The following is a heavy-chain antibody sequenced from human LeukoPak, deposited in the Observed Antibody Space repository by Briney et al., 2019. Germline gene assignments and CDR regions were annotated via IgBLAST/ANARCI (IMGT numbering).Heavy chain of an antibody. D-gene: IGHD1-14*01. V-gene: IGHV3-33*01. J-gene: IGHJ3*02. CDR1: GFTFSSYG. CDR2: IWYDGSNK. CDR3: ASDGTEDAFDI. Sequence: SGGSLRLSCAASGFTFSSYGMNWVRQAPGKGLEWVAVIWYDGSNKYYADSVKGRFTISRDNSKNTLYLQMNSLRAEDTAVYYCASDGTEDAFDIWGQGTMVTVSS.